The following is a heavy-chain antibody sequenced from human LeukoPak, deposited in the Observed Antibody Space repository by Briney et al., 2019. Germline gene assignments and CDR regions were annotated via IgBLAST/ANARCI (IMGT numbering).Heavy chain of an antibody. CDR2: IYYSGST. CDR1: GGSISSYY. J-gene: IGHJ5*02. D-gene: IGHD6-13*01. Sequence: SETLSLTCTVSGGSISSYYWSWLRQPPGKGLEWIGYIYYSGSTNYNPSLKSRVTISVDTSKNQFSLKLSSVTAADTAVYYCARTEPLAAAGNWFDPWGQGTLVTVSS. CDR3: ARTEPLAAAGNWFDP. V-gene: IGHV4-59*08.